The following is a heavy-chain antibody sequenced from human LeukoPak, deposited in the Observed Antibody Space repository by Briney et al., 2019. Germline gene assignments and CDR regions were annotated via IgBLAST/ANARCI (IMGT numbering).Heavy chain of an antibody. Sequence: ASVKVSCKASEYNFTAYYLHWVRQASGQGLEWVXXXNPNSGATNCAQKFQGRVTMTRDTSISTASMGLSRLTSDDTAVYYCARDLRSGTDGNYAMDVWGRGTTVTVSS. V-gene: IGHV1-2*02. CDR3: ARDLRSGTDGNYAMDV. CDR1: EYNFTAYY. D-gene: IGHD1-26*01. J-gene: IGHJ6*02. CDR2: XNPNSGAT.